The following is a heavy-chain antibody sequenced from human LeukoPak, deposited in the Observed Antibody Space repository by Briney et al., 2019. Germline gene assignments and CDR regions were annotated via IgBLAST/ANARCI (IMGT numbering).Heavy chain of an antibody. D-gene: IGHD3-10*01. J-gene: IGHJ4*02. V-gene: IGHV4-59*08. CDR2: IYYSGST. CDR1: GGSISSYY. Sequence: PSETLSLTCTVPGGSISSYYWSWIRQPPGKGLEWIGYIYYSGSTDYNPSLKSRVTISVDTSKNQFPLKLSSVAAADTAVYYCARYYYGSGSYSWVAFDYWGQGTLVTVSS. CDR3: ARYYYGSGSYSWVAFDY.